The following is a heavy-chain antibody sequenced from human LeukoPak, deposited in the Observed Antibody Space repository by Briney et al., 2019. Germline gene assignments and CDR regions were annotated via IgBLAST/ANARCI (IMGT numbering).Heavy chain of an antibody. CDR3: AISLGYCSSTSCFRWFDP. D-gene: IGHD2-2*01. CDR2: IYTSGST. Sequence: SQTLSLTCTVSGGSISSGNYYWSWIRQPAGKRLEWIGRIYTSGSTNYNPSLKSRVTISGDTSKNQFSLKLSSVTAADTAVYYCAISLGYCSSTSCFRWFDPWGQGTLVTVSS. V-gene: IGHV4-61*02. CDR1: GGSISSGNYY. J-gene: IGHJ5*02.